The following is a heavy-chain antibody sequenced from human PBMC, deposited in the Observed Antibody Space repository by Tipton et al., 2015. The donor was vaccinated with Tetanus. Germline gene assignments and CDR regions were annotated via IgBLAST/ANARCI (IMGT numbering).Heavy chain of an antibody. D-gene: IGHD1-26*01. J-gene: IGHJ4*02. Sequence: TLSLTCAVSGGSLSSGDNYWSWIRQPPGKGPEWIGQIHSSGSTNYIPSLKSRVTISLDTSKNQFSLRLTSVTAAGTAVYYCARDIEEVGATKYFDYWGQGTLVTVSS. CDR3: ARDIEEVGATKYFDY. CDR2: IHSSGST. CDR1: GGSLSSGDNY. V-gene: IGHV4-61*08.